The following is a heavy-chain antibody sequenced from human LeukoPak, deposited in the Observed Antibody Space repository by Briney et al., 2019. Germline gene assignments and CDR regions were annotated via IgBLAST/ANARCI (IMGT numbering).Heavy chain of an antibody. CDR2: INHSGST. J-gene: IGHJ4*02. CDR1: GGSFSGYY. Sequence: PSETLSLTCAVYGGSFSGYYWSWIRQPPGKGLEWIGEINHSGSTNYNPSLKSRVTISVDTSKNQFSLKLSSVTAADTAVYYCARADPDYYDSSGYERHFDYWGQGTLVTVSS. CDR3: ARADPDYYDSSGYERHFDY. V-gene: IGHV4-34*01. D-gene: IGHD3-22*01.